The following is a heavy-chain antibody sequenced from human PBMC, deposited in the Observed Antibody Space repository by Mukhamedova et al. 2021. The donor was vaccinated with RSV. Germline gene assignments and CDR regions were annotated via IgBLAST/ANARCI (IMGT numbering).Heavy chain of an antibody. CDR2: ISGSGGSP. V-gene: IGHV3-23*01. CDR3: AKRPNATYTSSSHFFDY. J-gene: IGHJ4*02. Sequence: GLEWVSTISGSGGSPDYADSVMGRFTVSRDNSKNALYLQMNSLRAEDTAVYFCAKRPNATYTSSSHFFDYWGQGALVTVSS. D-gene: IGHD6-6*01.